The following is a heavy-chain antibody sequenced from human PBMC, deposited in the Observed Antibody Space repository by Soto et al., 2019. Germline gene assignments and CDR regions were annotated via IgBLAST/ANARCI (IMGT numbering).Heavy chain of an antibody. D-gene: IGHD6-19*01. V-gene: IGHV3-73*01. CDR1: GFSFSDSA. J-gene: IGHJ4*02. Sequence: GGSLRLSCAASGFSFSDSAMHWFRQASGKGLEWVGRIRNKGNNYATAYTASVKGRFTISRDDSKNTVYLQMNSLNIDDTAVNYCANDSFGSGWPKNYLDYWVQGTLVTGSS. CDR3: ANDSFGSGWPKNYLDY. CDR2: IRNKGNNYAT.